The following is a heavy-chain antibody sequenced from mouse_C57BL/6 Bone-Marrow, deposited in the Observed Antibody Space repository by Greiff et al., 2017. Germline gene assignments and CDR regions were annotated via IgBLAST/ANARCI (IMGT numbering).Heavy chain of an antibody. CDR2: LYPGGGYT. CDR1: GYTFTNYW. V-gene: IGHV1-63*01. Sequence: QVQLKQSGAELVRPGTSVKMSCKASGYTFTNYWIGWAKQRPGHGLEWIGDLYPGGGYTNYNEKFKGKATLTADKSSSTAYMQFSSLTSEDSAIYYCARSPPCDYGSSYGWYFDVWGTGTTVTVPS. CDR3: ARSPPCDYGSSYGWYFDV. J-gene: IGHJ1*03. D-gene: IGHD1-1*01.